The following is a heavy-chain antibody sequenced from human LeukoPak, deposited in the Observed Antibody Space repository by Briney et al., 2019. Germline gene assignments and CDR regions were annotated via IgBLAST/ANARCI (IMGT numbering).Heavy chain of an antibody. D-gene: IGHD3-22*01. J-gene: IGHJ4*02. Sequence: PAGSLRLSCRGSGLSFGGDAVSWVRQAPGKGLEWVGFIRDKVSGGTTEYVASVSGRFTISRDDSRSIAYLQMTRLKTEDTAVYYCTINYYNGSLYEDYWGQGTLVTVSS. CDR2: IRDKVSGGTT. V-gene: IGHV3-49*04. CDR3: TINYYNGSLYEDY. CDR1: GLSFGGDA.